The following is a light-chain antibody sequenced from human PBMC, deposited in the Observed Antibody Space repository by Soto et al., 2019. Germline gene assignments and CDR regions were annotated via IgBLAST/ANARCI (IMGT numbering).Light chain of an antibody. CDR2: VTS. CDR1: QSVGSY. CDR3: QLRATWPLT. J-gene: IGKJ4*01. Sequence: EIVLTQSPATLSLSPGERATLSCRASQSVGSYLAWYQQKRGQAPRLLIYVTSNRATGIPGRFTGSGSGTDFRHTISSLEPEDFAVYYCQLRATWPLTFGGRTTLEI. V-gene: IGKV3-11*01.